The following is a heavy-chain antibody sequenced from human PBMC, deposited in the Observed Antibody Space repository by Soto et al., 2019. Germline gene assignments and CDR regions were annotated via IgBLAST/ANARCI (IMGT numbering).Heavy chain of an antibody. J-gene: IGHJ4*02. V-gene: IGHV3-21*01. CDR1: GFTFSSYS. CDR2: ISSSSSYI. D-gene: IGHD4-4*01. CDR3: ATDTTTVTTSAY. Sequence: LILSCAASGFTFSSYSINWVRQAPGKVLEWVSSISSSSSYIYYADSVKGRFTISRDNAKNSLYLQMNSLRAEDTAVYYCATDTTTVTTSAYWGQGTLVTVSS.